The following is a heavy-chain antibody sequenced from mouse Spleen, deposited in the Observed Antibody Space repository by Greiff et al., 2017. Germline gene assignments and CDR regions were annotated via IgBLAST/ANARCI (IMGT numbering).Heavy chain of an antibody. Sequence: QVQLKQSGAELARPGASVKLSCKASGYTFTSYGISWVKQRTGQGLEWIGEIYPRSGNTYYNEKFKGKATLTADKSSSTAYMELRSLTSEDSAVYFCAKITTVVARGAWFAYWGQGTLVTVS. J-gene: IGHJ3*01. V-gene: IGHV1-81*01. D-gene: IGHD1-1*01. CDR1: GYTFTSYG. CDR3: AKITTVVARGAWFAY. CDR2: IYPRSGNT.